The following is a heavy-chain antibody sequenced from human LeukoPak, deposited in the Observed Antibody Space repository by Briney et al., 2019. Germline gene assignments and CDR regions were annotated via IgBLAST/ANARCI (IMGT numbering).Heavy chain of an antibody. Sequence: SETLSLTCAVSGGSISSGGYSWSWIRQPPGKGLEWIGEINHSGSTNYNPSLKSRVTISVGASKNQFSLKLSSVTAADTAAYYCARLAAKDYYDFWSGHRYYFDYWGQGTLVTVSS. J-gene: IGHJ4*02. V-gene: IGHV4-34*01. CDR3: ARLAAKDYYDFWSGHRYYFDY. D-gene: IGHD3-3*01. CDR1: GGSISSGGYS. CDR2: INHSGST.